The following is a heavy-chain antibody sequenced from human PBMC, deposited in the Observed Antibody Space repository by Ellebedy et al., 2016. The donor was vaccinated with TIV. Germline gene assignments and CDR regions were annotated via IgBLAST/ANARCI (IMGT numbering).Heavy chain of an antibody. Sequence: MPSETLSLTCTVSGGSISSYYWSWIRQPPGKGLEWIGYIYYSGSTNYNPSLKSRATISVDTSKNQFSLKLSSVTAADTAVYYCASGARYSSSWYVVFDYWGQGTLVTVSS. V-gene: IGHV4-59*01. CDR3: ASGARYSSSWYVVFDY. D-gene: IGHD6-13*01. J-gene: IGHJ4*02. CDR2: IYYSGST. CDR1: GGSISSYY.